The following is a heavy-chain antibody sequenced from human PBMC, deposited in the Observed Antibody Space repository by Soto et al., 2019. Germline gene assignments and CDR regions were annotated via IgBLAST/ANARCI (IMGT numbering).Heavy chain of an antibody. CDR2: ISYDGSNK. V-gene: IGHV3-30-3*01. D-gene: IGHD4-4*01. CDR3: AREGGQRAVTTPKYFDY. Sequence: PGGSLRLSCAASGFTFSSYAMHWVRQAPGKGLEWVAVISYDGSNKYYADSVKGRFTIPRDNSKNTLYLQMNSLRAEDTAVYYCAREGGQRAVTTPKYFDYWGQGTLVTVSS. CDR1: GFTFSSYA. J-gene: IGHJ4*02.